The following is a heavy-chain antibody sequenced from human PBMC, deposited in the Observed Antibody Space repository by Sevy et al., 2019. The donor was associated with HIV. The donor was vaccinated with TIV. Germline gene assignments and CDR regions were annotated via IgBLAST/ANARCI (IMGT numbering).Heavy chain of an antibody. V-gene: IGHV3-23*01. D-gene: IGHD3-22*01. Sequence: WGSLRLSCAVSGFSFDSYGMTWVRQAPGKGLEWVSGISGSGTRTYYADSVKGRFIISRDNSKNTLYLQMNSLRSEDTAIFYCGKGGGGHYDPDEIGYYFYYYNMDVWGKGTTVTVSS. CDR2: ISGSGTRT. CDR1: GFSFDSYG. J-gene: IGHJ6*03. CDR3: GKGGGGHYDPDEIGYYFYYYNMDV.